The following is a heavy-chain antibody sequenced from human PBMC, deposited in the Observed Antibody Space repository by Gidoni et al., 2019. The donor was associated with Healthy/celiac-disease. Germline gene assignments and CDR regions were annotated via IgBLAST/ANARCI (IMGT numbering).Heavy chain of an antibody. D-gene: IGHD1-26*01. Sequence: QVQLQESGPGLVKPSETLSLTCTVSGYSISSGYYWGWIRQPPGKGLEWIGSIYHSGSTYSNPSLKSRVTISVDTSKNQFSLKLSSVTAADTAVYYCASPAREDDYWGQGTLVTVSS. CDR1: GYSISSGYY. V-gene: IGHV4-38-2*02. CDR3: ASPAREDDY. CDR2: IYHSGST. J-gene: IGHJ4*02.